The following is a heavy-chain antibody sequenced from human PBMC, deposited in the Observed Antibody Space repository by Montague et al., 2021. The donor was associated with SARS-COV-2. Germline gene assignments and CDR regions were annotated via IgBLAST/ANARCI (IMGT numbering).Heavy chain of an antibody. CDR2: ICYDGST. J-gene: IGHJ4*02. V-gene: IGHV4-59*03. D-gene: IGHD1-26*01. CDR3: ARYGSYFEH. Sequence: SETLSLTCTVSGGSIRSYYWSWIRQTPGKGLEWIGYICYDGSTNYNPSLKSRVTMSVDSSKNQFSLRLSSVTAAGTAVYYCARYGSYFEHWGQGTLVTVSS. CDR1: GGSIRSYY.